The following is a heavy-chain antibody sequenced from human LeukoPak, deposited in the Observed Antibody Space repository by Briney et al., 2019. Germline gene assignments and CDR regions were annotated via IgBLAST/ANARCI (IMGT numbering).Heavy chain of an antibody. V-gene: IGHV4-59*01. Sequence: SETLSLTCTVSGGSISSYYWSWIRQPPGKGLEWIGYIYYSGSTNYNPSLKSRVTISVDTSKNQFSLKLSSVTAADTAVYYCARGRDGYNQLFDYWGQGTLVTVSS. J-gene: IGHJ4*02. CDR1: GGSISSYY. CDR3: ARGRDGYNQLFDY. CDR2: IYYSGST. D-gene: IGHD5-24*01.